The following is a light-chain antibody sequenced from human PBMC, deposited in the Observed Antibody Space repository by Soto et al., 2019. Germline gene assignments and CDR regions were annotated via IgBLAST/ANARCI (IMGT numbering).Light chain of an antibody. CDR1: QSLSSN. CDR2: GAS. V-gene: IGKV3-15*01. CDR3: QQYYNWPRT. Sequence: EIVLTQSPGTLSLSPGERATLSCRASQSLSSNLAWYQQKPGQAPRLLIFGASARPTGIPARISGSGSGTEFTLTISSLRSEDFAVYFCQQYYNWPRTFGQGTKVDI. J-gene: IGKJ1*01.